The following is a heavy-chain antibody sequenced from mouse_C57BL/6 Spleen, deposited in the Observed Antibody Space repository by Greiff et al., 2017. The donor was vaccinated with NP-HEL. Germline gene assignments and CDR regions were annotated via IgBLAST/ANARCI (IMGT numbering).Heavy chain of an antibody. CDR1: GYTFTSYW. CDR3: ARAGVYYGSSNWYFDV. Sequence: VQLQQPGAELVMPGASVKLSCKASGYTFTSYWMHWVKQRLGQGLEWIGEIDPSDSYTNYNQKFKGKSTLTVDKSSSTAYMQLSSLTSEDSAVYYCARAGVYYGSSNWYFDVWGTGTTVTVSS. D-gene: IGHD1-1*01. CDR2: IDPSDSYT. J-gene: IGHJ1*03. V-gene: IGHV1-69*01.